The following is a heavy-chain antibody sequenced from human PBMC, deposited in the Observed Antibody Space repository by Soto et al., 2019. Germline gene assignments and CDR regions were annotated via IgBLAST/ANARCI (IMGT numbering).Heavy chain of an antibody. CDR2: INPSGGST. J-gene: IGHJ3*02. V-gene: IGHV1-46*03. D-gene: IGHD3-22*01. CDR1: GYTFTSYY. Sequence: ASVKVSCKASGYTFTSYYMHWVRQAPGQGLEWMGIINPSGGSTSYAQKFQGRVNMTRDTSTGTVYMELSSLRSEDTAVYYCARDAPQPYYDSSGYQVDAFDIWGQGTMVTVSS. CDR3: ARDAPQPYYDSSGYQVDAFDI.